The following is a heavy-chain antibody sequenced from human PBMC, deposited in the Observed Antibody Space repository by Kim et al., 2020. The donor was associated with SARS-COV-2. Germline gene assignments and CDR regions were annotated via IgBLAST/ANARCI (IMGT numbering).Heavy chain of an antibody. Sequence: GESLKISCKGSGYSFTSYWIGWVRQMPGKGLEWMGIIYPGDSDTRYSPSFQGQVTISADKSISTAYLQWSSLKASDTAMYYCARRFFSSYGTNWFDPWGQGTLVTVSS. CDR2: IYPGDSDT. CDR3: ARRFFSSYGTNWFDP. J-gene: IGHJ5*02. CDR1: GYSFTSYW. V-gene: IGHV5-51*01. D-gene: IGHD5-18*01.